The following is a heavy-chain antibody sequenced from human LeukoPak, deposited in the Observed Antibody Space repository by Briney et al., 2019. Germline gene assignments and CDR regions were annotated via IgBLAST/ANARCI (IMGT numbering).Heavy chain of an antibody. J-gene: IGHJ3*02. CDR2: INHSGSA. D-gene: IGHD1-1*01. Sequence: GSLRLSCAASGFTFISYWMSWVRQPPGKGLEWIGEINHSGSASYNPSLKSRATISVDTSKIQFSLKLSSVTATDTAVYYCARMRDNWNVCVFDIWGQGTMVTVSS. CDR3: ARMRDNWNVCVFDI. CDR1: GFTFISYW. V-gene: IGHV4-34*01.